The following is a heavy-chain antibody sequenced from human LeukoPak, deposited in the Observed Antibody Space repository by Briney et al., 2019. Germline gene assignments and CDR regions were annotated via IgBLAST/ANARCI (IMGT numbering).Heavy chain of an antibody. CDR1: GFTFSSYA. Sequence: GGSLRLSCAASGFTFSSYAMHWVRQAPGKGLEWVAVISYDGSNKYYADSVKGRFTISRDNAKNSLYLQMNSLRAEDTAVYYCARAPPGGWYNYWGQGTLVTVSS. CDR2: ISYDGSNK. V-gene: IGHV3-30-3*01. CDR3: ARAPPGGWYNY. D-gene: IGHD6-19*01. J-gene: IGHJ4*02.